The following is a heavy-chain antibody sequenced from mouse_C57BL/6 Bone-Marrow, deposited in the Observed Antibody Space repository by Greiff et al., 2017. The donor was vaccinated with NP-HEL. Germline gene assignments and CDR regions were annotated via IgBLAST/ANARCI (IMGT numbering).Heavy chain of an antibody. Sequence: VQLKESGPELVKPGASVKMSCKASGYTFTDYNMHWVKQSHGKSLEWIGYINPNNGGTSYNQKFKGKATLTVNKSSSTAYMELRSLTSEDSAVYYCARRTAQATSYFDYWGQGTTLTVSS. CDR3: ARRTAQATSYFDY. J-gene: IGHJ2*01. D-gene: IGHD3-2*02. CDR1: GYTFTDYN. CDR2: INPNNGGT. V-gene: IGHV1-22*01.